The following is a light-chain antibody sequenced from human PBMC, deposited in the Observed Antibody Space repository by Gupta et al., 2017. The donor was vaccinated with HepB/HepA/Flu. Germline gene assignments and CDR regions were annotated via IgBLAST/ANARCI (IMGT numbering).Light chain of an antibody. CDR3: RQDTYWPPYT. J-gene: IGKJ2*01. CDR2: KVS. V-gene: IGKV2-30*02. CDR1: QSLVHNNGNTY. Sequence: DVVMTQSPLSLSVTLGQPASISCRSSQSLVHNNGNTYLTWFLQRPGQSPRRLIYKVSNRDSGVPDRFSGSGSGTDFTLEISRGEAEDVGVYYCRQDTYWPPYTFGQGTKLEIK.